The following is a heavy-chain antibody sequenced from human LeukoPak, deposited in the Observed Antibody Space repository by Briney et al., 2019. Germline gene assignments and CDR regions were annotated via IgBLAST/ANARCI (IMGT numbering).Heavy chain of an antibody. CDR1: GYTFTSYG. J-gene: IGHJ5*02. CDR2: ISAYNGNT. D-gene: IGHD3-3*01. Sequence: ASVKVSCKASGYTFTSYGISWVRQAPGQGLEWMGWISAYNGNTNYAQKLQGRVTMTTDTSTSTAYMELRSLRSDDTAVYYRARFITIFGVVDPNWFDPWGQGTLVTVSS. V-gene: IGHV1-18*01. CDR3: ARFITIFGVVDPNWFDP.